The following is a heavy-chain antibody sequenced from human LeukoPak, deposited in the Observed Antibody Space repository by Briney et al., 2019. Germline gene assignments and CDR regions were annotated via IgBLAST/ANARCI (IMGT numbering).Heavy chain of an antibody. CDR3: ARGVWNYYDSSGYYQDY. CDR1: GFTFSSYS. CDR2: ISSSSSSYI. J-gene: IGHJ4*02. D-gene: IGHD3-22*01. V-gene: IGHV3-21*01. Sequence: GGSLRLSCAASGFTFSSYSMNWVRQAPGKGLEWVSSISSSSSSYIYYADSVKGRFTISRDNAKNSLYLQMNSLRAEDTAVYYCARGVWNYYDSSGYYQDYWGQGTLVTVSS.